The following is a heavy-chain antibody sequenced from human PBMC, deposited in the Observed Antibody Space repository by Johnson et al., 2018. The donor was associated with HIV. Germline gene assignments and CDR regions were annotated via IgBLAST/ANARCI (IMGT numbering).Heavy chain of an antibody. CDR2: ISSSGYTI. V-gene: IGHV3-48*03. Sequence: VQLVESGGGLVQPGGSLRLSCAASGFTFSDYELNWVRQAPGKGLQWVSYISSSGYTIYYADSVKGRFIISRANSRNTLDLQMNSLSAEDTAVYYCARDPGPDYDILTGPLYGAFDIWGQGTMVTVSS. CDR1: GFTFSDYE. J-gene: IGHJ3*02. CDR3: ARDPGPDYDILTGPLYGAFDI. D-gene: IGHD3-9*01.